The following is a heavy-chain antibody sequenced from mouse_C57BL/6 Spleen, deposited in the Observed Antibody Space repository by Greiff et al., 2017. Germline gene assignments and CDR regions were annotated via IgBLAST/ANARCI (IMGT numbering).Heavy chain of an antibody. CDR1: GFSFNTYA. CDR2: IRSKSNNYAT. J-gene: IGHJ4*01. CDR3: VRQDAMDY. V-gene: IGHV10-1*01. Sequence: EVKVEESGGGLVQPKGSLKLSCAASGFSFNTYAMNWVRQAPGKGLEWVARIRSKSNNYATYYADSVKDRFTISRDDSESMLYLQMNNLKTEDTAMYYCVRQDAMDYWGQGNSVTASS.